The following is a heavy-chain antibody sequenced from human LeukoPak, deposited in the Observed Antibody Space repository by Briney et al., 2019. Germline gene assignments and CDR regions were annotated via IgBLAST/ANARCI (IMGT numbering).Heavy chain of an antibody. Sequence: PGGSLRLSCAASGFTVSSYAMSWVRQAPGKGLEWVSAISGSGGSTYYADSVKGRFTISRDNSKNTLYLQMNSLRAEDTAVYYCAKASGSGYFYYFDYWGQGTLVTVSS. CDR1: GFTVSSYA. CDR2: ISGSGGST. J-gene: IGHJ4*02. V-gene: IGHV3-23*01. D-gene: IGHD3-22*01. CDR3: AKASGSGYFYYFDY.